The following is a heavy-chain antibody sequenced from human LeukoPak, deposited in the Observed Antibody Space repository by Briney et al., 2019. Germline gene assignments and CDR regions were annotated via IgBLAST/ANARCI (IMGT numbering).Heavy chain of an antibody. V-gene: IGHV3-23*01. Sequence: GGSLRLSCAASGFSFSNYAMSWVRQAPGGGLEWVSAISGSGDKTFHADSVKGRFTTSRDNSKNTLSLQMSSLRVEDSAVYFCAKDTSAWWYHRAYMNVWGTGTTVTVSS. D-gene: IGHD2-15*01. CDR1: GFSFSNYA. CDR3: AKDTSAWWYHRAYMNV. J-gene: IGHJ6*03. CDR2: ISGSGDKT.